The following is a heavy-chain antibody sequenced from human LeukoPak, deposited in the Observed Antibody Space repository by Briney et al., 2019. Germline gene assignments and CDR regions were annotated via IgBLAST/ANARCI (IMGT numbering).Heavy chain of an antibody. CDR2: IHYSGST. D-gene: IGHD6-13*01. J-gene: IGHJ5*02. CDR1: GGSISSYY. V-gene: IGHV4-59*08. CDR3: ARYISSWYWFDP. Sequence: SETLSLTCTVSGGSISSYYWSWIRQPPGKGLEWNGYIHYSGSTNYNTSLKSRVTMSVDTSKNQFSLKLSSVTAADTAVYYCARYISSWYWFDPWGQGTLVTVSS.